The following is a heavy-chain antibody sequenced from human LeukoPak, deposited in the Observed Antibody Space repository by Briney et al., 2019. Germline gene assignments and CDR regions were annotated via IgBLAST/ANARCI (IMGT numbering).Heavy chain of an antibody. V-gene: IGHV3-23*01. J-gene: IGHJ4*02. D-gene: IGHD6-19*01. CDR1: GFTFSSYA. CDR2: ISGSGGST. CDR3: AKKGSGWYGPSGRTGY. Sequence: PGGSLRLSCAASGFTFSSYAMSWVRQAPGKGLEWVSAISGSGGSTYYADSVKGRFTISRDNSKNTLYLQMNSLRAEDTAVYYCAKKGSGWYGPSGRTGYWGQGTLVTVSS.